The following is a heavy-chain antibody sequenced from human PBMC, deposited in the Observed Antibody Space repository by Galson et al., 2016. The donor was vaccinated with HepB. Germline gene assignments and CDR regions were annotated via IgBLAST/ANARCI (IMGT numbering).Heavy chain of an antibody. Sequence: SLRLSCAASGFTFSSYAMTWVRQGPGKGLEWVSTISASGGGTHFADSVKGRFTISRDNFKNTVYLQMNSLRAEDTAVYYCARGNYGDPFDYWGQGTLVTVSS. CDR3: ARGNYGDPFDY. J-gene: IGHJ4*02. V-gene: IGHV3-23*01. CDR2: ISASGGGT. CDR1: GFTFSSYA. D-gene: IGHD4-17*01.